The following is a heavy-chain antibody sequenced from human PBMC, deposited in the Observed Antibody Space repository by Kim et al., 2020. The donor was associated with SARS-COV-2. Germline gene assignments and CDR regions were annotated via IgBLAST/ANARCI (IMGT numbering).Heavy chain of an antibody. CDR2: MSYDGTRL. CDR3: TKGPPAVGSFDY. J-gene: IGHJ4*02. Sequence: GGSLRLSCAASGFTFSGSGMHWVRQAPGKGLEWVTLMSYDGTRLSYADSVKGRFTISRDKSENTLFLQMESLRPDHTATYHCTKGPPAVGSFDYCGPGTL. CDR1: GFTFSGSG. D-gene: IGHD6-13*01. V-gene: IGHV3-30*18.